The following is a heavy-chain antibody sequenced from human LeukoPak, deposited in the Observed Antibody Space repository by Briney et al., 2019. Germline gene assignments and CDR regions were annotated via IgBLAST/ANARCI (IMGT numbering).Heavy chain of an antibody. CDR2: IYYSGST. V-gene: IGHV4-39*01. J-gene: IGHJ4*02. Sequence: SATLSLTCTVSGGSISSSSYYWGWIRQPPGKGLEWIGSIYYSGSTYYNPSLKSRVTISVDTSKNQFSLKLSSVTAADTAVYYCARDYDSSGYFFDYWGQGTLVTVSS. D-gene: IGHD3-22*01. CDR3: ARDYDSSGYFFDY. CDR1: GGSISSSSYY.